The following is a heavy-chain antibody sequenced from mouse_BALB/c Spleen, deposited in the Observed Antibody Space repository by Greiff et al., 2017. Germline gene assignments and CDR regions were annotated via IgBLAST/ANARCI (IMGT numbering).Heavy chain of an antibody. CDR3: ARLTTATFFDY. CDR2: INPYNDGT. V-gene: IGHV1-14*01. Sequence: EVKLMESGPELVKPGASVKMSCKASGYTFTSYVMHWVKQKPGQGLEWIGYINPYNDGTKYNEKFKGKATLTSDKSSSTAYMELSSLTSEDSAVYYCARLTTATFFDYWGQGTTLTVSS. CDR1: GYTFTSYV. J-gene: IGHJ2*01. D-gene: IGHD1-2*01.